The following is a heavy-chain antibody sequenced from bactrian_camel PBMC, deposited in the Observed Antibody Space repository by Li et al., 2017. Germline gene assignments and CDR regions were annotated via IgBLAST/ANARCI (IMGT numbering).Heavy chain of an antibody. Sequence: VQLVESGGGLVRPGGSLRLSCAASGNTWGSYCMGWFRQAPGKEREGVATLNRDRIARYVDSVEGRFTISGDNAKGTLYLQMNSLKPEDTGMYYCATDRDVNVPPSLALDSHRYNYRGQGTQVTVS. CDR3: ATDRDVNVPPSLALDSHRYNY. CDR2: LNRDRIA. V-gene: IGHV3S53*01. J-gene: IGHJ4*01. CDR1: GNTWGSYC. D-gene: IGHD4*01.